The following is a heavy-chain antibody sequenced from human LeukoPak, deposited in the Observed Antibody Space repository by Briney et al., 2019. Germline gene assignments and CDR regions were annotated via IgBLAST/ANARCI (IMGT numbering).Heavy chain of an antibody. CDR1: GFTFDDYA. D-gene: IGHD6-13*01. Sequence: GGSLRLSCAASGFTFDDYAMHWVRQAPGKGREWVSLISGDGGSTYYADSVKGRFTISRDNSKNSLSLRMNSLRTEDTALYYCGKGDRTAANGYVDYWGQGTLVTVSS. CDR3: GKGDRTAANGYVDY. CDR2: ISGDGGST. J-gene: IGHJ4*02. V-gene: IGHV3-43*02.